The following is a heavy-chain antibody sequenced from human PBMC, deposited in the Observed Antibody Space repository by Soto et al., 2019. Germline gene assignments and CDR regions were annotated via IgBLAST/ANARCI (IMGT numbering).Heavy chain of an antibody. Sequence: SETLSLTCTVSGGSIANNNYFWGWVRQPPGKGLEWIGSAAYSGGTYRNPSLKSRVTVSVDTSKNQFSLKLTSVTAADTAVYYCAKVVVGATSHSDFDSWGQGTLVTVSS. CDR1: GGSIANNNYF. D-gene: IGHD2-15*01. V-gene: IGHV4-39*01. CDR3: AKVVVGATSHSDFDS. CDR2: AAYSGGT. J-gene: IGHJ4*02.